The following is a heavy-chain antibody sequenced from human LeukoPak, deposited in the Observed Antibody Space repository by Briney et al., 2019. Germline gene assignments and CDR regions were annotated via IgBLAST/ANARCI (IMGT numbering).Heavy chain of an antibody. CDR1: GYTFTSYD. CDR3: ARASISWYMGDRYYFDY. V-gene: IGHV1-8*01. D-gene: IGHD6-13*01. CDR2: MNPNSGNT. J-gene: IGHJ4*02. Sequence: ASVKVSCKASGYTFTSYDINWVRQATGQGLEWMGWMNPNSGNTGYAQKFQGRVTMTRNTSISTAYMELSSLRSEDTAVYYCARASISWYMGDRYYFDYWGQGTLVTVSS.